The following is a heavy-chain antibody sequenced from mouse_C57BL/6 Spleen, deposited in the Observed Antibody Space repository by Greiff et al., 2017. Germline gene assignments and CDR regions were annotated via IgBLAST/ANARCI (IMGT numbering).Heavy chain of an antibody. CDR1: GYTFTSYW. V-gene: IGHV1-69*01. D-gene: IGHD1-2*01. CDR2: IDPSDSYT. CDR3: ASTSSSFAMDY. Sequence: QVQLKQPGAELVMPGASVKLSCKASGYTFTSYWMHWVKQRPGQGLEWIGEIDPSDSYTNYNQKFKGKATLTVDKSSSTAYMQLSSLTSEDSAVYYCASTSSSFAMDYWGQGTSVTVSS. J-gene: IGHJ4*01.